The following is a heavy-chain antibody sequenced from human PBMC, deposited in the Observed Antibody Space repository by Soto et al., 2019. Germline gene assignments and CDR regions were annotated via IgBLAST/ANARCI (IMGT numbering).Heavy chain of an antibody. D-gene: IGHD2-2*02. CDR1: GFTFSDYY. J-gene: IGHJ6*02. CDR2: ISSSGSSI. V-gene: IGHV3-11*01. CDR3: ARDPIARALYGMDV. Sequence: KPGGSLRLSCAASGFTFSDYYMSWIRQAPGKGLEWVSYISSSGSSIYYADSVKGRFTISRDNAKNALYLQMNSLRAEDTAVYYCARDPIARALYGMDVWGQGTTVTVSS.